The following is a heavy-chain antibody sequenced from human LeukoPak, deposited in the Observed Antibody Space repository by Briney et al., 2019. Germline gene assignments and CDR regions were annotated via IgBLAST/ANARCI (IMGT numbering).Heavy chain of an antibody. CDR1: GFTFSSYA. V-gene: IGHV3-23*01. CDR2: ISGSVGST. D-gene: IGHD3-9*01. Sequence: GGSLRLSCAASGFTFSSYAMSWVRQAPGKGLEWVSAISGSVGSTYYADSVKGRFTISRDNSKTTLYLQMNSLRAEETAVYYCAKDQYILTDNFDYWGEGALVTVSS. CDR3: AKDQYILTDNFDY. J-gene: IGHJ4*02.